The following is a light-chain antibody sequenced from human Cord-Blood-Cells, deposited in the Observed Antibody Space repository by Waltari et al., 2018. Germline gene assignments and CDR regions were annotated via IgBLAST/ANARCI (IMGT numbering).Light chain of an antibody. CDR2: DAS. CDR1: QRVSSY. V-gene: IGKV3-11*01. J-gene: IGKJ5*01. Sequence: EIELTQSPATLSLSPGERATLSCRASQRVSSYLAWYQQKPGQAPRLLIYDASNRATGIPARFSGSGSGTDFTLTISSLEPEDFAVYYCQQRSNWLPITFGQGTRLEIK. CDR3: QQRSNWLPIT.